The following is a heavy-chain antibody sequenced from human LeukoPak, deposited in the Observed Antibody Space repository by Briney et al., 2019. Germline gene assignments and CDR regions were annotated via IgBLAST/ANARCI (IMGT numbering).Heavy chain of an antibody. V-gene: IGHV4-31*03. J-gene: IGHJ4*02. CDR1: GGSISSGAYY. D-gene: IGHD4-11*01. CDR2: TYHSGST. CDR3: ARVGVYTNYSIDY. Sequence: SETLSLTSTVSGGSISSGAYYWNWSRQHPGRGLEWIGYTYHSGSTYYNPSLKSRVTISVDTSKNLFSLKLSSVTAADTAVYYCARVGVYTNYSIDYCGQVTLVTVSS.